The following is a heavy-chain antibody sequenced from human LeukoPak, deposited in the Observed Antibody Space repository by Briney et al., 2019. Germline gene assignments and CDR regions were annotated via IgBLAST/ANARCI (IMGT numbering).Heavy chain of an antibody. CDR3: ARPNGDDYNWFDP. Sequence: ASVKDSCKSSLYTFTGYSIYWVRQAPGQGLEWMGWINPNSGGTNFAQKFQERVTLTRGTSISTAYIELTNLRSDDTAVYYCARPNGDDYNWFDPGGQGTLVTLSS. V-gene: IGHV1-2*02. CDR2: INPNSGGT. D-gene: IGHD2-21*02. CDR1: LYTFTGYS. J-gene: IGHJ5*02.